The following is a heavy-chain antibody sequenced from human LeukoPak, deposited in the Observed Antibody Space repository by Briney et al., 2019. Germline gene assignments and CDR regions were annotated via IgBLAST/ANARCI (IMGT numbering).Heavy chain of an antibody. CDR1: GFTFSTYS. J-gene: IGHJ1*01. D-gene: IGHD2-15*01. CDR3: ARTPGYCSGGNCYRDFQN. CDR2: ISHDGSTA. Sequence: GGSLRLSCAASGFTFSTYSMDWVRQTPGKGLEWISYISHDGSTAYYADSVRGRFTISRDNAKNSLYLQMNSLRAEDTAVYYCARTPGYCSGGNCYRDFQNWGQATLVTVSS. V-gene: IGHV3-48*01.